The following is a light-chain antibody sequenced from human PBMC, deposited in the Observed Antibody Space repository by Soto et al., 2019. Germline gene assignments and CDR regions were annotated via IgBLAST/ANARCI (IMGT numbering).Light chain of an antibody. V-gene: IGKV1-12*01. CDR2: TAS. CDR1: PGISNW. Sequence: DIQMTQSPSFVSASVGDRVTVTCRASPGISNWLAWYQQKPVKAPKLLIYTASTLGSGVPSRFSGSGSGTDFTLTISSLQPEDFATYYCQQASAFPITFGQGTRLEIK. CDR3: QQASAFPIT. J-gene: IGKJ5*01.